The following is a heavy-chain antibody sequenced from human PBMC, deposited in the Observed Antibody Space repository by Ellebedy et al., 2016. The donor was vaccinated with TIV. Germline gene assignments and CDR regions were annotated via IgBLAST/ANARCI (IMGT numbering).Heavy chain of an antibody. D-gene: IGHD4-17*01. Sequence: GESLKISCAASGFSFINYWMTWVRQAPGKGLEWMANINQDGSQKYYVDSVKGRFTISRDNAKNSLYLEMNSLRVEDTAVYYCATDGSYGDYANPQHAFAMWGQGTMVTVSS. J-gene: IGHJ3*02. CDR2: INQDGSQK. CDR3: ATDGSYGDYANPQHAFAM. CDR1: GFSFINYW. V-gene: IGHV3-7*01.